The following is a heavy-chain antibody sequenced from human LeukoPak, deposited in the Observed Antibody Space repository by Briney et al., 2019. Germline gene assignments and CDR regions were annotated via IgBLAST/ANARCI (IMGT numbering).Heavy chain of an antibody. J-gene: IGHJ5*02. D-gene: IGHD3-22*01. Sequence: PSETLSLTCTVSGGSISSYYWSWIRQPPGKGLEWIGYIYYSGSTNYNTSLKSRVTISVDTSKHQFSLKLSSVTAADTAVYYCARDDGDSSGYYPNWFDPWGQGTLVTVSS. CDR1: GGSISSYY. CDR2: IYYSGST. V-gene: IGHV4-59*01. CDR3: ARDDGDSSGYYPNWFDP.